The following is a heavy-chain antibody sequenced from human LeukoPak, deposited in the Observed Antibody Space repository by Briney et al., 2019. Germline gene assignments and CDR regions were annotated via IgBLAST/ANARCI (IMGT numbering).Heavy chain of an antibody. CDR2: IYSGGST. D-gene: IGHD6-13*01. CDR3: ARAYSSRTFDY. V-gene: IGHV3-53*01. J-gene: IGHJ4*02. Sequence: PGGSLRLSCAASGFTVSSNYMSWVRQAPGKGLEWVSVIYSGGSTYYADSVKGRFTISRDNSKNTLYLQMNSLRAEDMAVYYCARAYSSRTFDYWGQGTLVTVSS. CDR1: GFTVSSNY.